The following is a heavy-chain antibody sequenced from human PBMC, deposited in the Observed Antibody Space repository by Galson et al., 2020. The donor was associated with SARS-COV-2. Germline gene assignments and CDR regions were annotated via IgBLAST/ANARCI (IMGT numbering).Heavy chain of an antibody. V-gene: IGHV3-21*01. Sequence: SCAASSFRFTAYSMHWVRQAPGKGLEWVSSISSDSPYIYYADSVRGRFTISRDNSKNSLYLQMNNLRAEDTAVYYCARGHGSSWSYYFDYWGRGTLVTVSS. CDR3: ARGHGSSWSYYFDY. J-gene: IGHJ4*02. CDR2: ISSDSPYI. D-gene: IGHD6-13*01. CDR1: SFRFTAYS.